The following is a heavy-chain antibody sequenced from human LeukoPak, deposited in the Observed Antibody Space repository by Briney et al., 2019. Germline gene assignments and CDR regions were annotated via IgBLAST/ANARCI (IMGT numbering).Heavy chain of an antibody. J-gene: IGHJ5*02. Sequence: ASVKVSCKASGYTFTSYDINWVRQATGQGLEWMGWMNPNSGNTGYAQKFQGRVTMTRDTSISTVYMELSRLRSDDTAVYYCARAPPITRGPFDPWGQGTLVTVSS. V-gene: IGHV1-8*01. CDR2: MNPNSGNT. CDR1: GYTFTSYD. CDR3: ARAPPITRGPFDP. D-gene: IGHD3-10*01.